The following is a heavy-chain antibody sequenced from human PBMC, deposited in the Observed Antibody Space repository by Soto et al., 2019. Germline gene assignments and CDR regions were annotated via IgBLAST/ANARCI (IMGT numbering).Heavy chain of an antibody. V-gene: IGHV1-2*02. CDR3: ARAADRDVYYYDSSGYDY. D-gene: IGHD3-22*01. J-gene: IGHJ4*02. CDR2: INPNSGGT. Sequence: ASVKVSCKASGYTFTGYYMHWVRQAPGQGLEWMGWINPNSGGTNYAQKFQGRVTMTRNTSISTAYMELSSLRSEDTAVYYCARAADRDVYYYDSSGYDYWGQGTLVTVSS. CDR1: GYTFTGYY.